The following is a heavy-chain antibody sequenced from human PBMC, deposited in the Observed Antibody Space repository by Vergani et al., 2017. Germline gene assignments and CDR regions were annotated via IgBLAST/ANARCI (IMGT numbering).Heavy chain of an antibody. J-gene: IGHJ4*02. D-gene: IGHD5-12*01. CDR1: GDSISSNNC. V-gene: IGHV4-4*03. CDR2: ICHTEET. CDR3: ATIGYRRWGYYFDY. Sequence: QVQLHESGPGLVKPPGTLSLTCAVSGDSISSNNCWTWVRKPPGKGLEWIGEICHTEETKYSPSLKSRVTVSVDESRNLFSLRLNSVTAADTAVYYCATIGYRRWGYYFDYWGQGILVTVSS.